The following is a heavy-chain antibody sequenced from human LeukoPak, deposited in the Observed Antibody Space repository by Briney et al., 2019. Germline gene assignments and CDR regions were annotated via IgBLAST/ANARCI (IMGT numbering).Heavy chain of an antibody. V-gene: IGHV1-2*02. Sequence: ASVKVSCTASVYTFTIYYMHWVRQAPGQRLEWMGWINPNSGGTNYAQKFQGRVTMTSDTSISSAYMELSRLRSGDTALYYCARVLGGFSYFEYWGQGTLVTVSS. CDR2: INPNSGGT. CDR1: VYTFTIYY. D-gene: IGHD5-12*01. J-gene: IGHJ4*02. CDR3: ARVLGGFSYFEY.